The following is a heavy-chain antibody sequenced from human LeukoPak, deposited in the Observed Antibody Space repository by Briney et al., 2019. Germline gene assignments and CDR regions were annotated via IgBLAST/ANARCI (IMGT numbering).Heavy chain of an antibody. CDR1: GYTFSSYA. CDR3: AIAAAGSFDY. V-gene: IGHV3-30-3*01. D-gene: IGHD6-13*01. Sequence: PGRSLRLSCAASGYTFSSYAVHWVRQAPGKGLEWVAVISYDGSNKYYADPVKGRFTISRDNSKNTLYLQMNSLRAEDTAVYYCAIAAAGSFDYWGQGTLVTVSS. J-gene: IGHJ4*02. CDR2: ISYDGSNK.